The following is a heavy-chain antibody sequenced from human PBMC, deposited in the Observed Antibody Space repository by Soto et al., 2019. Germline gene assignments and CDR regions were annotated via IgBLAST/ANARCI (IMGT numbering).Heavy chain of an antibody. CDR2: VYSTGGV. CDR1: GDSIGRFY. CDR3: ARDLSGTGLDI. V-gene: IGHV4-4*07. Sequence: QVQLRESGPGLVKPSETLSLICNVSGDSIGRFYWSWIRQSAGKGLEWIGRVYSTGGVTYNPALKGRVTISLDRSNNHVSLEMNSVTAADTAVYFCARDLSGTGLDIWGRGTRVSVSS. D-gene: IGHD1-26*01. J-gene: IGHJ6*02.